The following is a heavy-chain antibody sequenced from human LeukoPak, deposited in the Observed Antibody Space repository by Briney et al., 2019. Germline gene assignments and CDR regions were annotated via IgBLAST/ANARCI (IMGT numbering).Heavy chain of an antibody. Sequence: ASVKVSCKASGYTFTSYGISWVRQAPGQGLEWMGWISAYNGNTNYAQKFQGRVTITTDESTSTAYMELSSLRSEDTAVYYCARAAGTGTTSYAFDIWGQGTMVTVSS. CDR2: ISAYNGNT. CDR3: ARAAGTGTTSYAFDI. J-gene: IGHJ3*02. V-gene: IGHV1-18*01. D-gene: IGHD1-7*01. CDR1: GYTFTSYG.